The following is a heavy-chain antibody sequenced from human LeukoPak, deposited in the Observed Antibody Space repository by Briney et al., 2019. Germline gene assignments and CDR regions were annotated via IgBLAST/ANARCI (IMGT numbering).Heavy chain of an antibody. Sequence: SETLSLTCAVYGGSFSGYYWSWIRQPPGKGLEWIGEINHSGSTNYNPSLKSRVTISVDTSKNQFSLKLSSVTAADTAVYYCARGYAFDIWGQGTMVTVSS. CDR3: ARGYAFDI. CDR1: GGSFSGYY. V-gene: IGHV4-34*01. CDR2: INHSGST. J-gene: IGHJ3*02.